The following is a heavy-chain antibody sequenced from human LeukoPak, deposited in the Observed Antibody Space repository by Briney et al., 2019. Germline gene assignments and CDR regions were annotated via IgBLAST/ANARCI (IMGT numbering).Heavy chain of an antibody. V-gene: IGHV4-38-2*02. Sequence: SETLSLTCTVSGGSISGYYWGWIRQPPGKGLEWIGSIYHSGSTYYNPSLKSRVTISVDTSKNQFSLKLSSVTAADTAVYYCASPRFGYYYDSSGPGYFDYWGQGTLVTVSS. CDR3: ASPRFGYYYDSSGPGYFDY. CDR1: GGSISGYY. D-gene: IGHD3-22*01. CDR2: IYHSGST. J-gene: IGHJ4*02.